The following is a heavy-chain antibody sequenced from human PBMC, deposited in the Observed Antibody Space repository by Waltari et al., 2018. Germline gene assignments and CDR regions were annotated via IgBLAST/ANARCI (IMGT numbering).Heavy chain of an antibody. Sequence: QVQLQQWGAGLLKPSETLSLTCAVYGGSFSGYYWSWIRQPPGKGLEWSGEINHSGSTNYNPSLKSRVTISVDTSKNQFSLKLSSVTAADTAVYYCARGRGGDCYFDYWGQGTLVTVSS. J-gene: IGHJ4*02. CDR2: INHSGST. CDR1: GGSFSGYY. CDR3: ARGRGGDCYFDY. V-gene: IGHV4-34*01. D-gene: IGHD2-21*01.